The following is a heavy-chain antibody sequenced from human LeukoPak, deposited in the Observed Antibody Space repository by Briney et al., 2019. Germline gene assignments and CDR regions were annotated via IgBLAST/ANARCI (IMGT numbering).Heavy chain of an antibody. D-gene: IGHD3-9*01. V-gene: IGHV3-23*01. CDR1: GFSFSNNA. CDR2: IGSDVRT. J-gene: IGHJ5*02. CDR3: ARGGTYYDILTGDQSYNWFDP. Sequence: GGSLRLSCEASGFSFSNNAMAWVRQAPGKGLEWVSGIGSDVRTHYADSVKGRFTISRDNAKNSLYLQMNSLRAEDTAVYYCARGGTYYDILTGDQSYNWFDPWGQGTLVTVSS.